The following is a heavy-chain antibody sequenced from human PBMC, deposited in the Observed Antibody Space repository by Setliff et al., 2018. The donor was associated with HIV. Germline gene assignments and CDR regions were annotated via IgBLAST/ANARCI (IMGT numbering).Heavy chain of an antibody. CDR3: ARDGGSSPSPVSDYYYYYMDV. Sequence: PGGSLRLSCAASGFTFSSYEMNWVRQAPGKGLEWVSYISNIGSTIYYADSVKGRFTISRDNAKNSVYLQMNSLRAEDTAVYYCARDGGSSPSPVSDYYYYYMDVWGKGTTVTVSS. CDR2: ISNIGSTI. V-gene: IGHV3-48*03. D-gene: IGHD1-26*01. J-gene: IGHJ6*03. CDR1: GFTFSSYE.